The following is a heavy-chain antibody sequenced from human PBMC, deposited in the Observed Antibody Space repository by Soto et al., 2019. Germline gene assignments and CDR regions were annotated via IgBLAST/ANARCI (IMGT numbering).Heavy chain of an antibody. Sequence: ETLSLTCTVSGGSISSYYWSWIRQPAGKGLEWIGRIYTSGSTNYNPSLKSRVTMSVDTSKNQFSLKLSSVTAADTAVYYCARGGSSALLDYGMDVWGQGTTVTVSS. V-gene: IGHV4-4*07. CDR1: GGSISSYY. J-gene: IGHJ6*02. CDR2: IYTSGST. CDR3: ARGGSSALLDYGMDV. D-gene: IGHD6-6*01.